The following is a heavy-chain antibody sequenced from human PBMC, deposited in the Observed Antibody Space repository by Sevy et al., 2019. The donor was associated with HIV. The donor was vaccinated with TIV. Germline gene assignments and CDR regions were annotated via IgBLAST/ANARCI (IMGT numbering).Heavy chain of an antibody. CDR2: IYYSGST. J-gene: IGHJ6*03. CDR1: GGSVSSGSYY. D-gene: IGHD2-15*01. Sequence: SETLSLTCTVSGGSVSSGSYYCSWIRQPPGKGLEWIGYIYYSGSTNYNPSLKSRVTISVDTSKNQFSLKLSSVTAADTAVYYCARGERAFYCSGGSCYSGYYYYYMDVWGKGTTVTVSS. V-gene: IGHV4-61*01. CDR3: ARGERAFYCSGGSCYSGYYYYYMDV.